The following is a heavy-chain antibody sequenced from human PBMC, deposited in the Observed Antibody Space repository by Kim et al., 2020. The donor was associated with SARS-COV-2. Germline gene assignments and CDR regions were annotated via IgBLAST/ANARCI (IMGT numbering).Heavy chain of an antibody. Sequence: GGSLRLSCAASGFTFDDYGMSWVRQAPGKGLEWVSGIKWNGGRTGYADSVKGRFTISRDNAKNSLYLQMNSLRAEDTALYHCARGGAAAPLTLSNYYYYMDVWGKGTTGTVSS. CDR1: GFTFDDYG. CDR3: ARGGAAAPLTLSNYYYYMDV. V-gene: IGHV3-20*01. CDR2: IKWNGGRT. J-gene: IGHJ6*03. D-gene: IGHD6-13*01.